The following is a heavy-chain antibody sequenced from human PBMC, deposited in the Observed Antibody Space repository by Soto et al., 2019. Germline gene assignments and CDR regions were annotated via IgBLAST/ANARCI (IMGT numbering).Heavy chain of an antibody. CDR1: GGSISSSSYY. CDR3: ALWFGELDFDY. Sequence: QLQLQESGPGLVKPSETLSLTCTVSGGSISSSSYYWGWIRQPPGKGLEWIGSIYYSGSTYYNPSLKSRVTISVDTSKNQFSLKLSSVTAADTAVYYCALWFGELDFDYWGQGTLVTVSS. CDR2: IYYSGST. D-gene: IGHD3-10*01. V-gene: IGHV4-39*01. J-gene: IGHJ4*02.